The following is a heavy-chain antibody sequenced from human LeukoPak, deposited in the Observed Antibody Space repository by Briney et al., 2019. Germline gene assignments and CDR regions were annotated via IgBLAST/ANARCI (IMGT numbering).Heavy chain of an antibody. V-gene: IGHV3-74*01. J-gene: IGHJ4*02. CDR2: IKSDGSTT. D-gene: IGHD5-18*01. Sequence: PGGSLRLSCSASGFTFSSYWMHWVRQAPGKGLVWVSGIKSDGSTTTYADSVKGRFTISRDNAKNTLYLQMNSLRAEDTAVYYCARVVDTHFDYWGQGTLVTVSS. CDR3: ARVVDTHFDY. CDR1: GFTFSSYW.